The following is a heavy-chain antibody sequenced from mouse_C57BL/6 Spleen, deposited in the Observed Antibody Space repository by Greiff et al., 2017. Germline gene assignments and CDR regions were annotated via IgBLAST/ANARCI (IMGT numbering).Heavy chain of an antibody. V-gene: IGHV5-6*01. CDR3: TTVADY. D-gene: IGHD1-1*01. Sequence: EVKLVESGGDLVKPGGSLKLSCAASGFTFSSYGMSWVRQTPDKRLEWVATISSGGSYTYYPDSVKGRFTISRDNAKNTLYLQMSSLKSEDTAMYYCTTVADYWGQGTTLTVSS. CDR1: GFTFSSYG. CDR2: ISSGGSYT. J-gene: IGHJ2*01.